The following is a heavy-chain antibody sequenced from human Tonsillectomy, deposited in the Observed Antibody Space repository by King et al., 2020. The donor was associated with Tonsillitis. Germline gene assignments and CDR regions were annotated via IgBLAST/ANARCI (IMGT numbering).Heavy chain of an antibody. CDR2: ISWNSGSI. V-gene: IGHV3-9*01. CDR3: AKDNQRLLWFGEPPGYFDL. CDR1: GFTFDDYA. J-gene: IGHJ2*01. D-gene: IGHD3-10*01. Sequence: VQLVESGGGLVQPGRSLRLSCAASGFTFDDYAMHWVRQAPGKGLEWVSGISWNSGSIGYAASVKSRFTISRDNAKNSLYLQMNSLRAEDTALYYCAKDNQRLLWFGEPPGYFDLWGRGTLVTVSS.